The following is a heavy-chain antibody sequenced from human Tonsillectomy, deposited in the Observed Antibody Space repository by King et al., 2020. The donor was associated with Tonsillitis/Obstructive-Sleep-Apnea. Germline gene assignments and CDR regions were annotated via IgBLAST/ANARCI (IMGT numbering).Heavy chain of an antibody. CDR3: ARGDGCSGGSCYSGGDYYYYGMDV. CDR2: IIPILGIA. Sequence: VQLVQSGAEVKKPGSSVKVSCKASGGTFSSYAISWVRQAPGQGLEWMGGIIPILGIANYAQKFQGRVTITADKSTSTAYMEVSSLRSEDTAVYYCARGDGCSGGSCYSGGDYYYYGMDVWGHGTTVTVSS. D-gene: IGHD2-15*01. J-gene: IGHJ6*02. V-gene: IGHV1-69*10. CDR1: GGTFSSYA.